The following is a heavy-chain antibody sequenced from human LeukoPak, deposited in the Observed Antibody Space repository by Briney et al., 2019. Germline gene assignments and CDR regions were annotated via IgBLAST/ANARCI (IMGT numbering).Heavy chain of an antibody. Sequence: PSETLSLTCTVSGGSLSNYCWSWIRQPPGKGLEWFGSIYYNVTTNYKSSLKSRVTISVDTSKNQFSLKLSSVTAADTAVYYCARANFIDAFDIWGQGTMVTVSS. J-gene: IGHJ3*02. CDR1: GGSLSNYC. CDR3: ARANFIDAFDI. D-gene: IGHD4/OR15-4a*01. CDR2: IYYNVTT. V-gene: IGHV4-59*01.